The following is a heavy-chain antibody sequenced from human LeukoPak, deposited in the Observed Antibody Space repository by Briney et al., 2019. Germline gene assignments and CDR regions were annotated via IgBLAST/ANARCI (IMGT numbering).Heavy chain of an antibody. CDR1: GYTFIGYY. CDR3: ARLSSYYMDV. J-gene: IGHJ6*03. D-gene: IGHD2-2*01. Sequence: ASVKVSCKASGYTFIGYYMHWVRQAPGQGLEWMGWINPNSGGTNYAQKFQGRVTMTRDTSISTAYMDLSSLSSDDTAVCYCARLSSYYMDVWGKGTTVTVSS. V-gene: IGHV1-2*02. CDR2: INPNSGGT.